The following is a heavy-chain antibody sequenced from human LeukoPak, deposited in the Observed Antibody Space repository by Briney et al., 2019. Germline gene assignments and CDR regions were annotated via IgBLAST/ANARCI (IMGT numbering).Heavy chain of an antibody. CDR1: GGSFSGYY. CDR3: ARTIFGVVTLYGMDV. Sequence: PSETLSLTCAVYGGSFSGYYWSWIRQPPGKGLEWIGEINHSGSTNYNPSLKSRVTISVDTSKNQFSLKLSSVTAADTAVYYCARTIFGVVTLYGMDVWGQGATVTVSS. J-gene: IGHJ6*02. V-gene: IGHV4-34*01. CDR2: INHSGST. D-gene: IGHD3-3*01.